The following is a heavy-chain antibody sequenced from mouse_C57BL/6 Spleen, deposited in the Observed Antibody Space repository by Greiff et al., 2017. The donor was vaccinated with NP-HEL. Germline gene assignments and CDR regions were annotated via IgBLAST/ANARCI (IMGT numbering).Heavy chain of an antibody. V-gene: IGHV8-8*01. CDR2: TWWGDDK. CDR3: ARMITTVVPSGGVYFDY. D-gene: IGHD1-1*01. CDR1: GFSLSTFGMG. Sequence: QVTLKVSGPGILQPSQTLSLTCSFSGFSLSTFGMGVGWIRQPSGKGLVWLAYTWWGDDKYYNPALKSGLTISNDSSKNQVSLKIDNVVTADTATYYCARMITTVVPSGGVYFDYWGQGTTLTVAA. J-gene: IGHJ2*01.